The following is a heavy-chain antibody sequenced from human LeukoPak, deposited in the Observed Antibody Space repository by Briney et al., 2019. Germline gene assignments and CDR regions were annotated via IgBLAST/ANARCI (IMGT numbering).Heavy chain of an antibody. CDR3: ARVGYSYGYRPYYYYMDV. V-gene: IGHV4-34*01. CDR2: INHSGST. CDR1: GGSFSGYY. J-gene: IGHJ6*03. Sequence: SETLSLTCAVYGGSFSGYYWSWIRQPPGKGLEWIGEINHSGSTNYNPSLKSRVTISVDTSKNQFSLKLSSVTAADTAVYYCARVGYSYGYRPYYYYMDVWGKGTTVTVSS. D-gene: IGHD5-18*01.